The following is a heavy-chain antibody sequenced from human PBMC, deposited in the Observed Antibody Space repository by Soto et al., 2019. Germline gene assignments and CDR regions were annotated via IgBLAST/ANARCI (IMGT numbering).Heavy chain of an antibody. Sequence: GAPVKATSKDPGGTFSSYTMIWVRQAPRQGLEWMGRIIPILGIANYAQKFQGRVTITADKSTSTAYMELSSLRSEDTAVYYCARDLYAGYCSSTSCYPFDPWGQGTLVTVSS. J-gene: IGHJ5*02. CDR1: GGTFSSYT. V-gene: IGHV1-69*04. D-gene: IGHD2-2*01. CDR2: IIPILGIA. CDR3: ARDLYAGYCSSTSCYPFDP.